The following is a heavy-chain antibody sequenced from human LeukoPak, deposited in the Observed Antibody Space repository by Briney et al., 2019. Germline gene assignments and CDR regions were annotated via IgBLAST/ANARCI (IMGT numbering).Heavy chain of an antibody. J-gene: IGHJ4*02. CDR2: IKYDGSAT. Sequence: GGSLRLSCAASGFTFSNYWMHWIRQVPGKGLVWVSHIKYDGSATNYADSVKGRFTISRDNAKNSLYLQMNSLRAEDTALYYCARAIGVTCISTSCYSFDYWGQGTLVTVSS. V-gene: IGHV3-74*01. CDR1: GFTFSNYW. D-gene: IGHD2-2*02. CDR3: ARAIGVTCISTSCYSFDY.